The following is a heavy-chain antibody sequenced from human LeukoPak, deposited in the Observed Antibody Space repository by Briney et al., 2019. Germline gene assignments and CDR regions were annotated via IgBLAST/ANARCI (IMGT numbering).Heavy chain of an antibody. CDR1: GGTFSSYA. CDR3: ARASGGGIQLWLAAVY. J-gene: IGHJ4*02. CDR2: IIPIFGTA. Sequence: GASVKVSCKASGGTFSSYAISWVRQAPGQGLEWMGGIIPIFGTANYAQEFQGRVTITADKSTSTAYMELSSLRSEDTAVYYCARASGGGIQLWLAAVYWGQGTLVTVSS. V-gene: IGHV1-69*06. D-gene: IGHD5-18*01.